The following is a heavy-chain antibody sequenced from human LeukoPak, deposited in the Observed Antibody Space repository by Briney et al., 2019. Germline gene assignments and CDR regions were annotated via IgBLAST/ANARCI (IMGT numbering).Heavy chain of an antibody. CDR3: ARDGVVVVAAEMGFDP. V-gene: IGHV1-18*01. CDR1: GYTFTSYG. Sequence: ASVKVSCKASGYTFTSYGISWVRQAPGQGLEWMRWISAYNGNTNYAQKLQGRVTMTTDTSTSTAYMELRSLRSDDTAVYYCARDGVVVVAAEMGFDPWGQGTLVTVSS. J-gene: IGHJ5*02. CDR2: ISAYNGNT. D-gene: IGHD2-15*01.